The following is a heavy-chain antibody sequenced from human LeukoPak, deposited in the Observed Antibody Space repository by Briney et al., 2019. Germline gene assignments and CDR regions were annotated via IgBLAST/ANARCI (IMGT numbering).Heavy chain of an antibody. CDR2: ISSSGSTI. CDR3: AREATDVPAANGAVDY. V-gene: IGHV3-11*01. D-gene: IGHD2-2*01. Sequence: GGSLRLSCAASGFTFSDYYMSWIRQAPGKGLEWVSYISSSGSTIYYADSVKGRFTISRDNAKNSLYLQMNSLRAEDTAVYYCAREATDVPAANGAVDYWGQGTLVTVSS. CDR1: GFTFSDYY. J-gene: IGHJ4*02.